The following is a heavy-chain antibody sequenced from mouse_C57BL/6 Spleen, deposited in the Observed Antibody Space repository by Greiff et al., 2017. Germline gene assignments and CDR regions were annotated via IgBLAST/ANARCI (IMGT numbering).Heavy chain of an antibody. CDR1: GFSLSTFGMG. D-gene: IGHD2-1*01. V-gene: IGHV8-8*01. CDR3: ARIDYYGNYVDFGY. J-gene: IGHJ2*01. Sequence: QVTLKVSGPGILQPSQTLSLSCSFSGFSLSTFGMGVGWIRPPSGKGLEWLAHIWWDDDKYYNPALKSRLTISKDTFKNQVFLKIANVDTADTATYYCARIDYYGNYVDFGYWGQGTTLTVSS. CDR2: IWWDDDK.